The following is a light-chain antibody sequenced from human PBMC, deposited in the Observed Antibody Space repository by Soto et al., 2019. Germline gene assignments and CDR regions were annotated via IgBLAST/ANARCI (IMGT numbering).Light chain of an antibody. Sequence: DIVMTQSPDSLAVSLGERATINCKSSQSVFSSSAKRDYLAWFQQKAGQAPKTLIYDTSTREPGVPGRFSGSGSGTEFTLTITNLQAEDVATYYCQQYLSVPLTFGQGTKVEIK. CDR2: DTS. CDR1: QSVFSSSAKRDY. V-gene: IGKV4-1*01. J-gene: IGKJ2*01. CDR3: QQYLSVPLT.